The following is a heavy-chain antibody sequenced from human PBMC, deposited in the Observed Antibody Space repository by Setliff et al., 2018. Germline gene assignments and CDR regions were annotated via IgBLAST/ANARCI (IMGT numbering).Heavy chain of an antibody. V-gene: IGHV3-21*01. CDR2: ISSSSSYI. CDR1: GFTFSSYS. J-gene: IGHJ5*02. D-gene: IGHD2-15*01. Sequence: PGGSLRLSCAASGFTFSSYSMNWVRQAPGKGLEWVSSISSSSSYINYADSVKGRFTISRDNAKNTLYLQMNSLRAEDTAVYYCARESVAATYNWFDPWGQGTLVTVSS. CDR3: ARESVAATYNWFDP.